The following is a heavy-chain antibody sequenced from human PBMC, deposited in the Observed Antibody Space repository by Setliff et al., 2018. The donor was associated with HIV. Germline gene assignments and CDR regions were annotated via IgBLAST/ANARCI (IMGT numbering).Heavy chain of an antibody. V-gene: IGHV1-69*05. Sequence: GASVKVSCKASGVTFSNYAIGWVRQAPGQGLEWMGGIIPIFGTANYAQKFQGRVTITTDESTITAYMELSSLRSEDTAVYYCARDTGQQLVGFDIWGQGTMVTVSS. J-gene: IGHJ3*02. CDR1: GVTFSNYA. CDR3: ARDTGQQLVGFDI. D-gene: IGHD6-13*01. CDR2: IIPIFGTA.